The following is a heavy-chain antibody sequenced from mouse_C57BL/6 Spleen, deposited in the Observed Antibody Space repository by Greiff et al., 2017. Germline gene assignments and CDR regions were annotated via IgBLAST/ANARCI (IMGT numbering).Heavy chain of an antibody. CDR3: ARPGGTTVVATEYFDV. CDR1: GFTFSDYG. CDR2: ISSGSSTI. V-gene: IGHV5-17*01. Sequence: EVQVVESGGGLVKPGGSLKLSCAASGFTFSDYGMHWVRQAPEKGLEWVAYISSGSSTIYYADTVKGRFTISRDNAKNTVFLQMTSLRSEDTAMYYCARPGGTTVVATEYFDVWGTGTTVTVSS. D-gene: IGHD1-1*01. J-gene: IGHJ1*03.